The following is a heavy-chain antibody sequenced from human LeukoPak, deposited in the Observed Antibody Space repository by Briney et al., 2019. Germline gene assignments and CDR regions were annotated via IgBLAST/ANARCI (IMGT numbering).Heavy chain of an antibody. V-gene: IGHV4-59*08. Sequence: SETLSLTCTVSGASLSSYCLSWIRQPPGKGLEWIGYIYYSGSTNYNPSLKSRVTISVDTSKNQFSLKLSSVTATDTAVYYCARHLCYSRLDGCNSYCDPWGQGTLVTVSS. CDR2: IYYSGST. D-gene: IGHD2-2*02. J-gene: IGHJ5*02. CDR3: ARHLCYSRLDGCNSYCDP. CDR1: GASLSSYC.